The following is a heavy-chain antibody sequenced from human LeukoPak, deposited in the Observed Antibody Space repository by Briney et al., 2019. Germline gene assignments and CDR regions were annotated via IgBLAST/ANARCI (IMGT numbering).Heavy chain of an antibody. Sequence: GASVKVSCKASGYTFTSYDINWVRQATGQGLEWMGWMNPNSGNTGYAQTFQGRVTMTRDTSMSTAYMDLSSLRSDDTAVYYCAREVTRGVYDYWGQGTLDTVSS. V-gene: IGHV1-8*01. D-gene: IGHD3-10*01. CDR3: AREVTRGVYDY. CDR1: GYTFTSYD. CDR2: MNPNSGNT. J-gene: IGHJ4*02.